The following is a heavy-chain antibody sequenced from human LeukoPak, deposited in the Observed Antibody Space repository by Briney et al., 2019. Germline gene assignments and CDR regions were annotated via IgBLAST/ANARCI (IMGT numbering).Heavy chain of an antibody. CDR1: GGSISSGGYS. V-gene: IGHV4-30-2*01. CDR2: IYHSGST. J-gene: IGHJ4*02. D-gene: IGHD5-12*01. Sequence: SETLSLTCAVSGGSISSGGYSWSWIRQPPGKGLEWIGYIYHSGSTYYNPSPKSRVTISVDRSKNQFSLKLSSVTAADTAVYYCARGSSGYDAYDYWGQGTLVTVSS. CDR3: ARGSSGYDAYDY.